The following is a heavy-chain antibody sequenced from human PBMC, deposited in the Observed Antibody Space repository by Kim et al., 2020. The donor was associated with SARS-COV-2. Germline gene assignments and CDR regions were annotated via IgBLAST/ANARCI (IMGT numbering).Heavy chain of an antibody. J-gene: IGHJ4*02. CDR3: ARHQGDILTGYELYYFDY. CDR1: GYSFTSYW. Sequence: GESLKISCKGSGYSFTSYWIGWVRQMPGKGLEWMGIIYPGDSDTRYSPSFQGQVTISADKSISTAYLQWSSLKASDTAMYYCARHQGDILTGYELYYFDYWGQGTLVTVSS. CDR2: IYPGDSDT. D-gene: IGHD3-9*01. V-gene: IGHV5-51*01.